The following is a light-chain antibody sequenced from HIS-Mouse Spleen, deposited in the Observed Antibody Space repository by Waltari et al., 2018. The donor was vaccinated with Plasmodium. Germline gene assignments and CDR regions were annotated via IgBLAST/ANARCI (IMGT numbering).Light chain of an antibody. J-gene: IGKJ4*01. V-gene: IGKV3-11*01. CDR1: QSVSSY. CDR3: QQRSNWPLT. Sequence: EIVLTQSPATLSLSPGKRATLSCRASQSVSSYLAWYQQKPGQAPRILIYDASNRATGSPARLSGSGSGTDFTLTISSLEPDDFAVYYCQQRSNWPLTFGGGTKVEIK. CDR2: DAS.